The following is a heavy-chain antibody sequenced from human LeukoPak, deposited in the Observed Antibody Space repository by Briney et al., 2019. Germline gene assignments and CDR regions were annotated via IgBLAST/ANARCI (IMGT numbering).Heavy chain of an antibody. CDR3: AQEARIAAAGRGWFDP. J-gene: IGHJ5*02. CDR2: IYWNDDK. V-gene: IGHV2-5*01. Sequence: SGPTLVNPTQTLTLTCTFSGLSLSTSGVGVGWIRQPPGKALEWLALIYWNDDKRYSPSLKSRLTITKDTSKNQVVLTMTNMDPVDTATYYCAQEARIAAAGRGWFDPWGQGTLVTVSS. D-gene: IGHD6-13*01. CDR1: GLSLSTSGVG.